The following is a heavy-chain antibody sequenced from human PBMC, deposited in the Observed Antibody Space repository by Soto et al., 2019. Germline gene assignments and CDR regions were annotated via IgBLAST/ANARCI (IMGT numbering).Heavy chain of an antibody. CDR1: GFAFNNYG. J-gene: IGHJ4*02. CDR2: ISKSDYT. V-gene: IGHV3-21*01. Sequence: GGSLRLSCTVSGFAFNNYGINWVRQAPGKGLEWVSSISKSDYTYYSDSVKGRFAISRDNAKSSVSLQMNTLRVEDTAVYYCAREDSIIIPAVSDFWGQGTLVTVSP. D-gene: IGHD2-2*01. CDR3: AREDSIIIPAVSDF.